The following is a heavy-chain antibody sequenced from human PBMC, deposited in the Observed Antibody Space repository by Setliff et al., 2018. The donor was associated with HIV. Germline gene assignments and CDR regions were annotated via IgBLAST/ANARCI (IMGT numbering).Heavy chain of an antibody. J-gene: IGHJ2*01. CDR2: KHTSGST. CDR1: GGSINSYY. D-gene: IGHD1-26*01. CDR3: ARAAYSGTYVWEPATDL. Sequence: NLSLTCSVSGGSINSYYWNWVRQPPGKGLEWIAYKHTSGSTNYNPSLKSRVTISVDTSRNQFSLNLSSVTAADTAVYYCARAAYSGTYVWEPATDLWGRGTLVTVSS. V-gene: IGHV4-4*08.